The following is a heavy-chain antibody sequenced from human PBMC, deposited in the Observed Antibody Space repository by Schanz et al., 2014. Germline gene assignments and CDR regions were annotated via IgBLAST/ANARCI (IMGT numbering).Heavy chain of an antibody. CDR2: INTKTGNP. CDR3: ARGYCAGTSCPIFDY. J-gene: IGHJ4*02. Sequence: QVQLVQSGSELKKPGASVKVSCKASGYTFTSYAMNWVRQAPGQGLEWVGWINTKTGNPTYAQGFTGRFVFSLDTSVSTTHLQITNLKADDTAVYYCARGYCAGTSCPIFDYWGQGTLVTVSS. V-gene: IGHV7-4-1*02. CDR1: GYTFTSYA. D-gene: IGHD2-2*01.